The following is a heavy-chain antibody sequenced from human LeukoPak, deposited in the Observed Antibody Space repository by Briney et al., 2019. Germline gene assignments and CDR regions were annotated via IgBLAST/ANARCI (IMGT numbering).Heavy chain of an antibody. Sequence: PGGSLRLSCAASGFTFSTYAVTWVRQPPGKGLEWVSTISGSGGYTYYADSVKGRFTISRDNSQNTLYLQMNSRRAEDTAVYYCAREPAVAGTPAEGYWGQGTLVTVSS. V-gene: IGHV3-23*01. CDR2: ISGSGGYT. D-gene: IGHD6-19*01. CDR3: AREPAVAGTPAEGY. CDR1: GFTFSTYA. J-gene: IGHJ4*02.